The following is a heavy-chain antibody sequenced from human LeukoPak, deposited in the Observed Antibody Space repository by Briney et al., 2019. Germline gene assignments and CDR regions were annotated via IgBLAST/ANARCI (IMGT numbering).Heavy chain of an antibody. J-gene: IGHJ4*02. D-gene: IGHD1-26*01. CDR1: GGSISSYY. CDR3: ARGKGPVGVTAY. Sequence: SETLSLTCTVSGGSISSYYWNWIRQPRGKGLEWIGYIYYNGSTNYNPSLKSRVTISVDTSKNQFSLKLSSVTAADTAVYYCARGKGPVGVTAYWGQGTLVTVSS. CDR2: IYYNGST. V-gene: IGHV4-59*01.